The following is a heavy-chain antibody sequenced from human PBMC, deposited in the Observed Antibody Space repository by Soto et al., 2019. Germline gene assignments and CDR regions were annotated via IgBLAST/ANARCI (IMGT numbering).Heavy chain of an antibody. J-gene: IGHJ6*03. CDR3: AKGGLRPYYYYYMDV. V-gene: IGHV3-30*18. D-gene: IGHD4-17*01. CDR1: GFTFSSYG. CDR2: ISYDGSNK. Sequence: GGSLRLSCAASGFTFSSYGMHWVRQAPGKGLEWVAVISYDGSNKYYADSVKGRFTISRDNSKNTLYLQMNSLRAEDTAVYYCAKGGLRPYYYYYMDVWGKGTTVTV.